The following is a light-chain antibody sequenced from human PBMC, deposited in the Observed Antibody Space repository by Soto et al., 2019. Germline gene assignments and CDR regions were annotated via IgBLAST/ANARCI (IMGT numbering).Light chain of an antibody. CDR3: SSYTRSTTRV. Sequence: QSALTQPASVSGSPGQSITISCTGTSRDIGNYNYVSWYQHHPGKAPKLIIYEVTDRPSGVSNRFSASKSGNTASLTISGLQAEDEADYYCSSYTRSTTRVFGGGTKLTVL. CDR1: SRDIGNYNY. J-gene: IGLJ2*01. CDR2: EVT. V-gene: IGLV2-14*01.